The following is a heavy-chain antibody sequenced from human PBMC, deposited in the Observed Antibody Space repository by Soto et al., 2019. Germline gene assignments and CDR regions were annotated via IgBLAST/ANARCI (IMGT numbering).Heavy chain of an antibody. V-gene: IGHV3-23*01. CDR2: ISGSGGST. J-gene: IGHJ4*02. Sequence: GSLRLSCAASGFTFSSYAMSWVRQALGKGLEWVSAISGSGGSTYYADSVKGRFTISRDNSKNTLYLQMNSLRAEDTAVYYCAKDHVSSSWYFDYWGQGTLVTVSS. CDR1: GFTFSSYA. CDR3: AKDHVSSSWYFDY. D-gene: IGHD6-13*01.